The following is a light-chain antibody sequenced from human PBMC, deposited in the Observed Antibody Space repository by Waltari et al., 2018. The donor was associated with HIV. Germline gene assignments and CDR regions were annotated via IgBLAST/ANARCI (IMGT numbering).Light chain of an antibody. CDR2: KAS. CDR1: QSISSW. V-gene: IGKV1-5*03. Sequence: DIQMTQSPSTLSASVGDRVTITCRASQSISSWLAWYRQKPGKAPKLLIYKASSLESGVPSRFSGSGSGTEFTLTISSLQPDDFATYYCQQYNSYSPWTFGQGTKLEIK. CDR3: QQYNSYSPWT. J-gene: IGKJ2*02.